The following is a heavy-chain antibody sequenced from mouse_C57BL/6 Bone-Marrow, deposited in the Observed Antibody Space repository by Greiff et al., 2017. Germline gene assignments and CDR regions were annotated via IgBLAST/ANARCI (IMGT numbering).Heavy chain of an antibody. CDR2: IDPNSGGT. CDR3: ARDLLYYYGYYFDY. CDR1: GYTFTSYW. D-gene: IGHD1-1*01. V-gene: IGHV1-72*01. J-gene: IGHJ2*01. Sequence: QVHVKQPGAELVKPGASVKLSCKASGYTFTSYWMHWVKPRPGRGLEWIGRIDPNSGGTKYNEKFKSKATLTVDKPSSTAYMQLSSLTSEDSAVYYCARDLLYYYGYYFDYWGQGTTLTGSS.